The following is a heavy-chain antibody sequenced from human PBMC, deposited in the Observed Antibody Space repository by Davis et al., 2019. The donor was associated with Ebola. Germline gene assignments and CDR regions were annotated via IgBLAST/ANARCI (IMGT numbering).Heavy chain of an antibody. D-gene: IGHD5-24*01. Sequence: MPSETLSLTCTVSGGAVTSSGSFYLRWLRQPPGKGLECIGYIHYSGTTTYNPSLKSRVTISVDTSKNQFSLKLSSVTAADTAVYYCAKEGGDGYADGAFDILGQGTMVTVSS. CDR3: AKEGGDGYADGAFDI. J-gene: IGHJ3*02. CDR1: GGAVTSSGSFY. CDR2: IHYSGTT. V-gene: IGHV4-61*01.